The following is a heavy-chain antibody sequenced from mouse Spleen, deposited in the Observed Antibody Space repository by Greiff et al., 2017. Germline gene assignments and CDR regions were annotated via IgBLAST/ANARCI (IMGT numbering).Heavy chain of an antibody. D-gene: IGHD1-2*01. CDR3: ARSRFITTDTNFALDY. CDR1: GYTFTSYW. V-gene: IGHV1-64*01. Sequence: QVQLQQSGAELVKPGASVKLSCKASGYTFTSYWMHWVKRRPGQGLEWIGMIHPNSGSTNYNEKFKSKATLTVDKSTSTAYMQLSSLTSEDSAVYYCARSRFITTDTNFALDYWGRGTSVTVSS. CDR2: IHPNSGST. J-gene: IGHJ4*01.